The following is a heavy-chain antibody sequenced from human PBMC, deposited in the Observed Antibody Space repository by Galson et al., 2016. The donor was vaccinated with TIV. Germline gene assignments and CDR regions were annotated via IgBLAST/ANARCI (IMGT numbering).Heavy chain of an antibody. V-gene: IGHV3-23*01. Sequence: AVSGFTFRNYAMSWFRRAPGTGLEWVAMMTKTGARTDYADSVRGRFSISRDNSKDKLFLQMNSLRVEDTDIYFCEKRRVQDISCYYWGTEYWGQGTLVTVSS. CDR2: MTKTGART. D-gene: IGHD3-22*01. J-gene: IGHJ4*02. CDR1: GFTFRNYA. CDR3: EKRRVQDISCYYWGTEY.